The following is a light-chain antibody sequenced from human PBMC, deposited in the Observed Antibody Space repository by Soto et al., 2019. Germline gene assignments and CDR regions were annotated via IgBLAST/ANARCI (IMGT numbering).Light chain of an antibody. J-gene: IGKJ4*01. V-gene: IGKV3-11*01. Sequence: EIVLIQSPVTLSLSPGERATLSCRASQSISSSLAWYQQNPGQAPRLLIFDASNMATGIPVSFSGSGSVTDLTLTIGSLAPEVFTVYYCQQYSDWPLTFGGGTRVDI. CDR2: DAS. CDR3: QQYSDWPLT. CDR1: QSISSS.